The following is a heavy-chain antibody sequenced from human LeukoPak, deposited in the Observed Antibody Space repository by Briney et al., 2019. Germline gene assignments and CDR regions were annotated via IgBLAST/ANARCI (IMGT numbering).Heavy chain of an antibody. CDR2: IIPVAGVT. Sequence: ASVTVSCKASGGTFSNYAIGWVRQAPGQGLEWMGRIIPVAGVTNNAQKFQDRVTITADKSTSTAYMELSNLISDDTAVYYCARDPGAYGDYFRPSGWDSWGQGTLVTVSS. V-gene: IGHV1-69*04. CDR1: GGTFSNYA. CDR3: ARDPGAYGDYFRPSGWDS. J-gene: IGHJ4*02. D-gene: IGHD4-17*01.